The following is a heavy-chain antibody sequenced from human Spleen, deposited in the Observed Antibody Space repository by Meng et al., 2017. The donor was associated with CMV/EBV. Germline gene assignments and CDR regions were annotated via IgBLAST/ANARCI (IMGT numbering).Heavy chain of an antibody. D-gene: IGHD1-26*01. CDR2: INHSGST. Sequence: CAVYGGSFSGYYWSGIRQPPGKGLEWIGEINHSGSTNYNPSLKSRVTISVDTSKNQFSLKLSSVTAADTAVYYCARGGNGSYRDFDYWGQGTLVTVSS. J-gene: IGHJ4*02. CDR3: ARGGNGSYRDFDY. V-gene: IGHV4-34*01. CDR1: GGSFSGYY.